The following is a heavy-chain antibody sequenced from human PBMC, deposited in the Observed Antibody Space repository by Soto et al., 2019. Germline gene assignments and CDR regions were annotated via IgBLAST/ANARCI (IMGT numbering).Heavy chain of an antibody. CDR1: GGSLSSSSW. Sequence: SETLSLTCAVSGGSLSSSSWWSWVRQPPGKTLEWLGEIFYSGSTKYNPSLNSRVTISADQSKNDFSLRLSSVTAADTAVYYCVHHGGVPYYHDFWGQGMLVTVSS. J-gene: IGHJ4*02. D-gene: IGHD2-8*01. CDR2: IFYSGST. CDR3: VHHGGVPYYHDF. V-gene: IGHV4-4*02.